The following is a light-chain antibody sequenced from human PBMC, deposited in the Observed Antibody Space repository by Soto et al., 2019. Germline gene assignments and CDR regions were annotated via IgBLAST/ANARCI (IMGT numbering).Light chain of an antibody. CDR3: QQYGSSPRT. CDR2: GAS. V-gene: IGKV3-20*01. J-gene: IGKJ1*01. CDR1: QSVSSSY. Sequence: EIVLTQSPGTLSWSPGERATLSCRASQSVSSSYLAWYQQKPGQAPRLLIYGASSRATGIPDRFSGSGSGTDFTLTISRLEPEEFAVYYCQQYGSSPRTFGQGTKVEIK.